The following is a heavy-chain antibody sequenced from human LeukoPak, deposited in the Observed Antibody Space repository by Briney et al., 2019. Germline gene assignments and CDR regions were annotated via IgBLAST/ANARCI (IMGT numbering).Heavy chain of an antibody. CDR2: IYHSGST. V-gene: IGHV4-38-2*02. Sequence: SETLSLTCTVSGYSISSGYYWGWIRQPPGKGLEWIGSIYHSGSTYYNPSLKSRVTMSVDTSKNQFSLKLSSVTAADTAVYYCARGGGDYDFDYWGQGTLVTVSS. D-gene: IGHD4-17*01. J-gene: IGHJ4*02. CDR1: GYSISSGYY. CDR3: ARGGGDYDFDY.